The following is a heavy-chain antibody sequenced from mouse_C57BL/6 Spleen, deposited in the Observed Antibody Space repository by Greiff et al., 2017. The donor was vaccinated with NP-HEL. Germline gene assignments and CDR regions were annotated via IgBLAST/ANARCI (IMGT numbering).Heavy chain of an antibody. CDR3: ARNYGSFFDY. D-gene: IGHD1-1*01. J-gene: IGHJ2*01. CDR2: LYPGSGST. CDR1: GYTFTSYW. Sequence: QVQLQQPGAELVKPGASVKMSCKASGYTFTSYWITWVKQRPGQGLEWIGDLYPGSGSTNYNEKFKSKATLTVDKSSSTAYMQLSSLTSEDSAVYYCARNYGSFFDYWGQGTTLTVSS. V-gene: IGHV1-55*01.